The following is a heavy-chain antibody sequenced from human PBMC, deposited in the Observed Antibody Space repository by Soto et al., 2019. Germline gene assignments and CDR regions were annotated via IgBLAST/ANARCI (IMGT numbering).Heavy chain of an antibody. D-gene: IGHD2-15*01. Sequence: QVQLVESGGGLVKPGGSLRLSCAASGFTFSDYYMSWIRQAPGKGLEWVSYISSSGSYKNYADSVKGRFTISRDNAKNSLYLQMNRLRAEDTAVYYCARDTSWCSGGSCPPHTWYYFDYWGQGTLVTVSS. J-gene: IGHJ4*02. CDR3: ARDTSWCSGGSCPPHTWYYFDY. CDR1: GFTFSDYY. V-gene: IGHV3-11*05. CDR2: ISSSGSYK.